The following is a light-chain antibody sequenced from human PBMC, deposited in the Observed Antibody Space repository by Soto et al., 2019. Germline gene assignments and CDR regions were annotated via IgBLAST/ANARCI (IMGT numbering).Light chain of an antibody. V-gene: IGKV1-6*01. CDR2: AAS. Sequence: AIQMTQSPSSLSASVGDRVTITCRASQDIRSDLGWYQQKPGKAPNLLIYAASSLHSGVPSRFSGSGSGTAFTLTISSLQTEDFATYYCLQDYNYPRTFGGGTKVEIK. J-gene: IGKJ4*01. CDR3: LQDYNYPRT. CDR1: QDIRSD.